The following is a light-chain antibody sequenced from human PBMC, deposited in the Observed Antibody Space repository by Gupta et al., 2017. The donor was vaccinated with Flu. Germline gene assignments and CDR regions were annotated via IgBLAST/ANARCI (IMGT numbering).Light chain of an antibody. Sequence: ELLLTQSPAPPSLPPREIATLACRASQSVSSSSLAWYQQKPGQTPRLLIDGASRRATGIPDRCRGGGGGGGWGGGISRLEPEDFAVYYCQQFGSSPWTFGQGTKVEI. CDR1: QSVSSSS. V-gene: IGKV3-20*01. J-gene: IGKJ1*01. CDR2: GAS. CDR3: QQFGSSPWT.